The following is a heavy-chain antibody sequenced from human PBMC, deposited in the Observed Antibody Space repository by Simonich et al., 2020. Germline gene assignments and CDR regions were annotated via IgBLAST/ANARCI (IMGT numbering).Heavy chain of an antibody. Sequence: EVQLVESGGGLVKPGGSLRLSCAASGFTFSSYSMNWVRQAPGRGRGWASSISSSSSYIYYADSVKGRFTISRDNAKNSLYLQMNSLRAEDTAVYYCARDAAGDYWGQGTLVTVSS. CDR2: ISSSSSYI. CDR3: ARDAAGDY. CDR1: GFTFSSYS. V-gene: IGHV3-21*01. D-gene: IGHD6-13*01. J-gene: IGHJ4*02.